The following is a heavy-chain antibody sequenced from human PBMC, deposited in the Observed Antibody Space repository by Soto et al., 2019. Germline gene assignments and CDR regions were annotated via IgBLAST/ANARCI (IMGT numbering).Heavy chain of an antibody. D-gene: IGHD2-2*01. CDR2: VHYSGSS. CDR1: GDSISGGGSF. Sequence: SETLSLTCTVSGDSISGGGSFCSWIREPPGKGLDWLANVHYSGSSYYNPSLKSRLNISAATTKNQFSLQLKSMTAADTAVYYCAKLSCTSSTCYFPGWFDPWGQGTLVTVS. J-gene: IGHJ5*02. CDR3: AKLSCTSSTCYFPGWFDP. V-gene: IGHV4-31*03.